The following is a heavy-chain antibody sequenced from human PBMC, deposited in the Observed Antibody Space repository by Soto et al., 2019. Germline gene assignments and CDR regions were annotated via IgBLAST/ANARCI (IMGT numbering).Heavy chain of an antibody. CDR1: GFSLNTYGVG. CDR2: IYWDDDK. V-gene: IGHV2-5*02. J-gene: IGHJ4*02. CDR3: ARALGSWGAYYFDY. D-gene: IGHD3-16*01. Sequence: QITLKESGPPLVKPTQTLTLTCTVSGFSLNTYGVGVGWIRQPPGKALEWLALIYWDDDKRYSPSLKSRLTITKATSKNQVVLTMTNMDPVDTVTYYCARALGSWGAYYFDYWGQGTLVTVSS.